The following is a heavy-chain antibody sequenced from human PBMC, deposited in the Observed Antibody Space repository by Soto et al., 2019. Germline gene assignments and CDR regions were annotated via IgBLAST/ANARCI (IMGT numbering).Heavy chain of an antibody. D-gene: IGHD3-10*01. V-gene: IGHV1-2*04. Sequence: ASVKVSCKASGYTFTGYYMHWVRQAPGQGLEWMGWINPNSGGTNYAQKFQGWVSMTRVTSISTAYMELSRLRSDDTAVYYCARTRLSSPLWFGEDYYYGMDVWGQGTTVTVSS. J-gene: IGHJ6*02. CDR2: INPNSGGT. CDR1: GYTFTGYY. CDR3: ARTRLSSPLWFGEDYYYGMDV.